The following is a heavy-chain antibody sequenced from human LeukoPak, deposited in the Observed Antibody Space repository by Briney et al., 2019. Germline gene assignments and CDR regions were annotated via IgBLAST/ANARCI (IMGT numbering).Heavy chain of an antibody. CDR3: TTDSRPLPLVVWLN. V-gene: IGHV3-15*01. CDR2: IKSKTDGGTT. J-gene: IGHJ4*02. Sequence: GGSLRLSCAASGFTFSNAWMSWVRQAPGKGLEWVGRIKSKTDGGTTDYAAPVKGRFTISRDDSKNTLYLQMNSLKTEDTAVYYCTTDSRPLPLVVWLNWGQGTLVTVSS. D-gene: IGHD3-16*01. CDR1: GFTFSNAW.